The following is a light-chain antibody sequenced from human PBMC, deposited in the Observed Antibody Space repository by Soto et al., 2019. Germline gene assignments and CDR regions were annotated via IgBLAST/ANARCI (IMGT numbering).Light chain of an antibody. CDR2: EVV. CDR1: KNDIGVYDF. Sequence: QSALTQPPSASGSPGQSVTISCTGTKNDIGVYDFVSWYQHHPGKAPRLIIYEVVQRPSGVPDRFSCSKSGNTASLTVSGLQAADEGDDFCKSYAGSNTYVFGSGTKVTVL. J-gene: IGLJ1*01. CDR3: KSYAGSNTYV. V-gene: IGLV2-8*01.